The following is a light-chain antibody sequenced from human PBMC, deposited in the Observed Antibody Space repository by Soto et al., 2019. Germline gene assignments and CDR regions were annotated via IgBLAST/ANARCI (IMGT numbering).Light chain of an antibody. Sequence: DLQMTQSPSSLSASVGDRVTITCRASQSISSYLNWYQQKPGKAPKLLISAASSLQSGVPSRFSGSGSGTDFSLTISNLQPEDFATYYCQQSYSTLLTFGGGTKVEIK. CDR2: AAS. CDR1: QSISSY. CDR3: QQSYSTLLT. V-gene: IGKV1-39*01. J-gene: IGKJ4*01.